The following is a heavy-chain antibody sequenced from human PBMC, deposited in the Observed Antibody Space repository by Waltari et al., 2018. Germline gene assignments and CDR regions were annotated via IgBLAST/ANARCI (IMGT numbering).Heavy chain of an antibody. D-gene: IGHD6-13*01. CDR3: ARDPSQFSSDWYFDI. Sequence: QLQESGPGLVEPSETLSLTCVVSDYSVTSRHYWVWIRQPPGKGLEWIASIYYTGSTYYNPSLKSRVTISVDKFKNLFSLKLNYVTAADTAVYYCARDPSQFSSDWYFDIWGLGTMVTVSS. V-gene: IGHV4-38-2*02. J-gene: IGHJ3*02. CDR2: IYYTGST. CDR1: DYSVTSRHY.